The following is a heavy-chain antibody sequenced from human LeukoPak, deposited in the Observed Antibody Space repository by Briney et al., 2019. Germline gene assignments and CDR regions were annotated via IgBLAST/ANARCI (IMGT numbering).Heavy chain of an antibody. Sequence: ASVKVSCKASGGTFSSYAISWVRQAPGQGLEWMGRIIPILGIANYAQKFQGRVTITADKSTSTAYMELSSLRSEDTAVYYCARDLIGGHYYDSGPDALDIWGQGTMVTVSS. CDR2: IIPILGIA. V-gene: IGHV1-69*04. CDR3: ARDLIGGHYYDSGPDALDI. CDR1: GGTFSSYA. D-gene: IGHD3-22*01. J-gene: IGHJ3*02.